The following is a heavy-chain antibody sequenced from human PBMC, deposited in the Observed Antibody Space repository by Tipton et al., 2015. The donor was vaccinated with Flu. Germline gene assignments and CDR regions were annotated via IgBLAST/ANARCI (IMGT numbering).Heavy chain of an antibody. CDR3: ARDPFLQRGYSYGQTGPGWYFDL. CDR1: GGSFSGYY. CDR2: IYYSGST. D-gene: IGHD5-18*01. J-gene: IGHJ2*01. V-gene: IGHV4-34*01. Sequence: TLSLTCAVYGGSFSGYYWSWIRQPPGKGLEWIGSIYYSGSTYYNPSLKSRVTISVDTSKNQFSLKLSSVTAADTAVYYCARDPFLQRGYSYGQTGPGWYFDLWGRGTLVTVSS.